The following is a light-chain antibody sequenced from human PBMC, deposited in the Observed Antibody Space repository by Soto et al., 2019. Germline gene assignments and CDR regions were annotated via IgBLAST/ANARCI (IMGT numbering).Light chain of an antibody. J-gene: IGKJ1*01. CDR2: TTP. Sequence: DIQMTQSPSSLSASVGDRVTLTCRASQTIDSSLNWYQHKRGEAPKLLIYTTPNLQSGVPSRFRGSGSGTEFTLTISSLQPEDFATYFCQQTYTGVTFGQGTKVEIK. CDR3: QQTYTGVT. V-gene: IGKV1-39*01. CDR1: QTIDSS.